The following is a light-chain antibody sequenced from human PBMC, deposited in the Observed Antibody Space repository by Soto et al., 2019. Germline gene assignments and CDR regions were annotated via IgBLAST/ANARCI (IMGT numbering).Light chain of an antibody. CDR3: QQRSNWPPAVT. V-gene: IGKV3-11*01. CDR2: DAS. J-gene: IGKJ3*01. CDR1: QSVSSS. Sequence: EIVLTQSPDTLSLSPGERATLSCRASQSVSSSLAWYQQKPGQAPRLLIYDASNRATGIPARFSGSGSGTDFTRTIRRLEPEDFAVYYCQQRSNWPPAVTFGPGTKSGYQT.